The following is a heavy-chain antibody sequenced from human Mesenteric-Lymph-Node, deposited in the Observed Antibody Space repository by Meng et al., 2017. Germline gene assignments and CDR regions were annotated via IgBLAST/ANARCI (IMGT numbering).Heavy chain of an antibody. J-gene: IGHJ4*02. D-gene: IGHD2-21*02. CDR2: INSDGSST. Sequence: GGSLRLSCAASGFTFSSYWMHWVRQAPGKGLVWVSRINSDGSSTSYADSVKGRFTISRDNAKNTLYLQMNSLRAEDTAVYYCARETHIVVVTAYSYFDYWGQGTLVTVSS. CDR1: GFTFSSYW. CDR3: ARETHIVVVTAYSYFDY. V-gene: IGHV3-74*01.